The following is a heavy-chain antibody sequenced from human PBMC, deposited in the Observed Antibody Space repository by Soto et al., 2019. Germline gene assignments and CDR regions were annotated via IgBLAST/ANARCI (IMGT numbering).Heavy chain of an antibody. V-gene: IGHV3-11*01. CDR3: ARGGGSSPFDY. CDR2: ISHRSLTI. J-gene: IGHJ4*02. CDR1: GFTFSDHY. D-gene: IGHD6-6*01. Sequence: LRLSFAASGFTFSDHYMAWFRQTPERGLEWLAYISHRSLTIYHARSVKDRFTISRDDATDSIYLQMNNLRVEDTAVYFCARGGGSSPFDYWGQGTVVTVSS.